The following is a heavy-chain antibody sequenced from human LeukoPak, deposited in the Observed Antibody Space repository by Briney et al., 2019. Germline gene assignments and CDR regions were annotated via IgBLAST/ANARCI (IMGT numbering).Heavy chain of an antibody. CDR1: GYTFTGYY. Sequence: ASVKVSCKASGYTFTGYYMHWVRQAPGQGLEWMGWINTNTGNPTYAQGFTGRFVFSLDTSVSTAYLQISSLKAEDTAVYYCARDLVVVAATPADDDYWGQGTLVTVSS. J-gene: IGHJ4*02. D-gene: IGHD2-15*01. V-gene: IGHV7-4-1*02. CDR2: INTNTGNP. CDR3: ARDLVVVAATPADDDY.